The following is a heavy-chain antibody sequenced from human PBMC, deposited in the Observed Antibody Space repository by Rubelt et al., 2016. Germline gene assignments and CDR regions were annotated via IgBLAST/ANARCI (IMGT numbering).Heavy chain of an antibody. J-gene: IGHJ3*01. CDR1: GGSFSGYY. CDR2: IHPSGST. CDR3: ARAPGYEDAFDL. D-gene: IGHD2-2*01. Sequence: QVQLQQWGAGLLKPSETLSLTCAVYGGSFSGYYCTWIRQPPGKGLEWIGEIHPSGSTNYNPSLKSRVTISVDTSKKQFSRKVCSVTAADTAVYYCARAPGYEDAFDLWGPGTRVSVAS. V-gene: IGHV4-34*01.